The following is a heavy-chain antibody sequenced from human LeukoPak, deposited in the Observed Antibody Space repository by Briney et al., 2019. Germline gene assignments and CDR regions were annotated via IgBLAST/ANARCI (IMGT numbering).Heavy chain of an antibody. Sequence: PSETLSLTCTVSGGSISSSSYYWGWIRQPPGKGLEWIGSICYSGSTYYNPSRKSRVTISVDTSKNQFSLKLSSVTAADTAVYYCASYDSSGYGLDAFDIWGQGTMVTVSS. D-gene: IGHD3-22*01. J-gene: IGHJ3*02. CDR2: ICYSGST. V-gene: IGHV4-39*01. CDR3: ASYDSSGYGLDAFDI. CDR1: GGSISSSSYY.